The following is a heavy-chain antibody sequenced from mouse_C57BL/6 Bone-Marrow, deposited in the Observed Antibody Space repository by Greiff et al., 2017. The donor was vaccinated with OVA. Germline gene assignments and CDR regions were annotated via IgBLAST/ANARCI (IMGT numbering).Heavy chain of an antibody. CDR2: IDPENGDT. CDR1: GFNIKDDY. Sequence: VHVKQSGAELVRPGASVKLSCTASGFNIKDDYMHWVKQRPEQGLEWIGWIDPENGDTEYASKFQGKATITADTSSNTAYLQLSSLTSEDTAVYYCTTRGSSYFDYWGQGTTLTVSS. V-gene: IGHV14-4*01. CDR3: TTRGSSYFDY. D-gene: IGHD1-1*01. J-gene: IGHJ2*01.